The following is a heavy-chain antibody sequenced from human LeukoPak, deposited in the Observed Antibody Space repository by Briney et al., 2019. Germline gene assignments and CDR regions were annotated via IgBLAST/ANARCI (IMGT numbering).Heavy chain of an antibody. J-gene: IGHJ4*02. CDR2: IHPRVTL. D-gene: IGHD3-22*01. V-gene: IGHV4-31*03. CDR1: GASFSSGDQY. CDR3: SRGLDSRKLGY. Sequence: SETLSLTCTVSGASFSSGDQYWNWIRQSPGKGLEWIGSIHPRVTLYNNPSFESRAPLSIDTSRNQFSLNLNSVTAADTAVYFCSRGLDSRKLGYWGRGTLVTVSS.